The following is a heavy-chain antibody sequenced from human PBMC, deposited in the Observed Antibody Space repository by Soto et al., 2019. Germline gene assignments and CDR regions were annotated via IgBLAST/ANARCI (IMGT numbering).Heavy chain of an antibody. CDR2: ISYDGSNK. CDR1: GFTFSSYA. CDR3: ARAPEYSSGFY. D-gene: IGHD6-19*01. J-gene: IGHJ4*02. Sequence: PGGSPRLSCAASGFTFSSYAMHWVRQAPGKGLEWVAVISYDGSNKYYADSVKGRFTISRDNSKNTLYLQMNSLRAEDTAVYYCARAPEYSSGFYWGQGT. V-gene: IGHV3-30-3*01.